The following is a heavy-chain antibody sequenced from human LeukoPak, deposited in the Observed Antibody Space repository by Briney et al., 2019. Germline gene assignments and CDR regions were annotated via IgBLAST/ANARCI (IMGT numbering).Heavy chain of an antibody. Sequence: SVKVSCKASGGTFSSYAISWVRQAPGQGLEWMGGIIPIFGTANYAQKFQGRVTITADESTSTAYMELSSLRSEDTAVYYCARGLRRRYSGSYPYAFDIWGQGTMVTVSS. D-gene: IGHD1-26*01. CDR1: GGTFSSYA. CDR3: ARGLRRRYSGSYPYAFDI. J-gene: IGHJ3*02. CDR2: IIPIFGTA. V-gene: IGHV1-69*01.